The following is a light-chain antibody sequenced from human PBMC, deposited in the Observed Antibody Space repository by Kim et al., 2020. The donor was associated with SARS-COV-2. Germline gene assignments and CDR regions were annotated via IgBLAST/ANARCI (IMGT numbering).Light chain of an antibody. V-gene: IGKV3-11*01. Sequence: RGERASRPCTASQSDCSYLAWDQQKPGQAPRVLIYDASNRATGIPARFSGSGSGTDFTLTISSLEPEDFALYYCQQRYSWPRTFGQGTKVDIK. CDR2: DAS. CDR1: QSDCSY. CDR3: QQRYSWPRT. J-gene: IGKJ2*01.